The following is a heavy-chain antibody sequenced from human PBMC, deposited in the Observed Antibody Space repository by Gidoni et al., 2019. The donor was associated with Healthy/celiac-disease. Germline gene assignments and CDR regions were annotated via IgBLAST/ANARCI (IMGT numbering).Heavy chain of an antibody. CDR2: ISGSGGST. J-gene: IGHJ6*02. D-gene: IGHD6-13*01. Sequence: EVQLLESGGGLVQPGGSLRLPCAASGFTFSSYAMRWVRQAPGKGLEWVSAISGSGGSTYYADSVKGRFTISRDNSKNTLYLQMNSLRAEDTAVYYCAKGGTAAADPYYYYYGMDVWGQGTTVTVSS. CDR3: AKGGTAAADPYYYYYGMDV. V-gene: IGHV3-23*01. CDR1: GFTFSSYA.